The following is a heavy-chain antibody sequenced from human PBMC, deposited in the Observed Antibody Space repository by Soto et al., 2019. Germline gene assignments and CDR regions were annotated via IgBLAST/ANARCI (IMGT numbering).Heavy chain of an antibody. V-gene: IGHV3-64D*06. CDR2: ISSNGGST. D-gene: IGHD1-1*01. CDR3: VKGSPRGTLYDAFDI. CDR1: GFTFSSYA. Sequence: GGSLRLSCAASGFTFSSYAMSWVRQAPGKGLEWVSAISSNGGSTYYADSVKGRFTISRDNSKNTLYLQMSSLRAEDTAVYYCVKGSPRGTLYDAFDIWGQGTMVTVSS. J-gene: IGHJ3*02.